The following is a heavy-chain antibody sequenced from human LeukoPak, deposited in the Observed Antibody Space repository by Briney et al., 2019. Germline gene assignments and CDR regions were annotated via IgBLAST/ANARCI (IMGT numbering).Heavy chain of an antibody. V-gene: IGHV4-4*02. J-gene: IGHJ3*02. CDR3: ARDKREPRYAFDI. CDR1: GGSISSSNW. Sequence: SETLSLTCAVSGGSISSSNWWSWVRQPPGKGLEWIGEIYHSGSTNYNPSLKSRVTISVDKSKNQFSLKLSSVTAAVTAVYYCARDKREPRYAFDIWGQGTMVTVSS. CDR2: IYHSGST. D-gene: IGHD1-26*01.